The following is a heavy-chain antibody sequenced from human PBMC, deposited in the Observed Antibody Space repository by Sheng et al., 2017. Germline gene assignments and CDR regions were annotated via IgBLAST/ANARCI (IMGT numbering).Heavy chain of an antibody. D-gene: IGHD3-22*01. CDR1: GGSISSSSYY. J-gene: IGHJ3*02. Sequence: QLQLQESGPGLVKPSETLSLTCTVSGGSISSSSYYWGWIRQPPGKGLEWIGSIYYSGSTYYNPSLKSRVTISVDTSKNQFSLKLSSVTAADTAVYYCARDFTMIVVDAFDIWGQGTMVTVSS. V-gene: IGHV4-39*07. CDR3: ARDFTMIVVDAFDI. CDR2: IYYSGST.